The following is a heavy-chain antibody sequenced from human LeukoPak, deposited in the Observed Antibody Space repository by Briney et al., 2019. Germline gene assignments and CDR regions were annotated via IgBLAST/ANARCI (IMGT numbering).Heavy chain of an antibody. Sequence: SETLSLTCTVSGGSISSYYWSWIRQPPGKGLEWIGYIYYSAYSGSTNYSPSLKSRVTISVDTSKNQFSLKLSSVTAADTAVYYCASILHPFFAFHIRGQGTMVTVSS. J-gene: IGHJ3*02. CDR1: GGSISSYY. V-gene: IGHV4-59*01. D-gene: IGHD2/OR15-2a*01. CDR3: ASILHPFFAFHI. CDR2: IYYSAYSGST.